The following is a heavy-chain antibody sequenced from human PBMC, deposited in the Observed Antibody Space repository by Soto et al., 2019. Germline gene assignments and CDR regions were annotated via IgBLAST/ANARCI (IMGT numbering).Heavy chain of an antibody. CDR2: ISDTGDSA. CDR1: GLTFSNYA. Sequence: SXGSLRLSCAASGLTFSNYAMNWVRQAPGKGLEWVSVISDTGDSAYYADSVKGRFTISRDNSKNTLYLQMNSLRAEDTAVYYCAKWSWNDVADYSGQGTLVTVSS. V-gene: IGHV3-23*01. J-gene: IGHJ4*02. D-gene: IGHD1-1*01. CDR3: AKWSWNDVADY.